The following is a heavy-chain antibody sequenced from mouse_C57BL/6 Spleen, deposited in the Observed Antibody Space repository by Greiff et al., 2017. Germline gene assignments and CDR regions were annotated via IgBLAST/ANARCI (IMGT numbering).Heavy chain of an antibody. J-gene: IGHJ1*03. D-gene: IGHD1-1*01. CDR3: ARNYGSSFCYCDV. Sequence: VQLQQSGAELVKPGASVKLSCTASGFNITDYYMHWVKQRTEQGLEWIGRIDPEDGETKYAPKFQGKATITADPSSNTAYLQLSSLTSEDTAVXYGARNYGSSFCYCDVWGTGTTVTVAS. CDR2: IDPEDGET. V-gene: IGHV14-2*01. CDR1: GFNITDYY.